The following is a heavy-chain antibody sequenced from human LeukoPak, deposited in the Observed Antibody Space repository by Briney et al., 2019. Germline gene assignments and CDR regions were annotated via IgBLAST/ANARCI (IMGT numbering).Heavy chain of an antibody. CDR3: ARLTMVRGGKAFDI. V-gene: IGHV5-51*01. CDR2: FYPSDSDT. Sequence: GESLKISCKASGYSFTNYWIAWVRQMPGKGLEWMGIFYPSDSDTIYSPSIQGQVTISADKSISTAYLQWSSLKASDTAIYYCARLTMVRGGKAFDIWGQGTMVTVSS. CDR1: GYSFTNYW. J-gene: IGHJ3*02. D-gene: IGHD3-10*01.